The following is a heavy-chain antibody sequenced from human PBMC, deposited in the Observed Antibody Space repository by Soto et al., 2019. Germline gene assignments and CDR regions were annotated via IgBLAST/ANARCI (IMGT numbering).Heavy chain of an antibody. J-gene: IGHJ5*02. Sequence: ASVKVSCKASGYTFTSCAMHWVRQAPGQRLEWMGWINAGNGNTKYSQKFQGRVTITRDTSASTAYMELSSLRSEDTAVYYCARDWYYYDSSGYFSYNWFDPWGQGTLVTVSS. CDR3: ARDWYYYDSSGYFSYNWFDP. V-gene: IGHV1-3*01. D-gene: IGHD3-22*01. CDR2: INAGNGNT. CDR1: GYTFTSCA.